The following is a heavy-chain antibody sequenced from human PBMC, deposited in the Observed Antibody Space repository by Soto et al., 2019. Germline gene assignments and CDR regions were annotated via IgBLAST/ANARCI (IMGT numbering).Heavy chain of an antibody. J-gene: IGHJ5*02. D-gene: IGHD2-8*01. Sequence: QVHLVQSGAEVKKPGSSVKVSCKVSGGTFSSYAINWVRQAPGQGLEWMGGIIPIFGTANYAQKFQGRVMITADESTSTAYMELSSLRSEDTAVYYCARDRYCNNGVCYQPWGQGTLVTVSP. CDR1: GGTFSSYA. V-gene: IGHV1-69*01. CDR3: ARDRYCNNGVCYQP. CDR2: IIPIFGTA.